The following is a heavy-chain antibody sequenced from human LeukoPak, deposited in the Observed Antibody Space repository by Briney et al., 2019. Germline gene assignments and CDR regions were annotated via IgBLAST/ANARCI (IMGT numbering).Heavy chain of an antibody. CDR1: GYTFTGYY. CDR3: ARLISSSWYGGYMDV. J-gene: IGHJ6*03. V-gene: IGHV1-2*02. Sequence: ASVKVSCKASGYTFTGYYMHWVRQAPGQGLEWMGWINPNSGGTNYAQKFQGRVTMTRDTSISTAYMELSSLRSEDTAVYYCARLISSSWYGGYMDVWGKGTTVTVSS. CDR2: INPNSGGT. D-gene: IGHD6-13*01.